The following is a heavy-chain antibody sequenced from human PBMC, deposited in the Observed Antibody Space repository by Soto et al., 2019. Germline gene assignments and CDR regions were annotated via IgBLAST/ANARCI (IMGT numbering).Heavy chain of an antibody. J-gene: IGHJ2*01. D-gene: IGHD2-15*01. CDR1: GFTFSSYA. Sequence: QVQLVESGGGVVQPGRSLRLSCAASGFTFSSYAMHWVRQAPGKGLEWVAVISYDGSNKYYADSVKGRFTISRDNSKNTLYLQMNSLRAEDTAVYYCARDQGYCSGGSCYGGYFDLWGRGTLVTVSS. CDR2: ISYDGSNK. V-gene: IGHV3-30-3*01. CDR3: ARDQGYCSGGSCYGGYFDL.